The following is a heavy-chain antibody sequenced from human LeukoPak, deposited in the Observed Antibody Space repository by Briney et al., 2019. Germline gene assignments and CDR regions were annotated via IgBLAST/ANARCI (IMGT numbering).Heavy chain of an antibody. D-gene: IGHD7-27*01. CDR1: GFTFSSYA. Sequence: GGSLRLSCAASGFTFSSYAMSWLSQAPGKGLEWVSTVSTNGVGTYYTESVKGGFTISRHNSKITLYLQMNSLRAEDTAVYHCAKEAGHWDFDYWGQGTLVTASS. CDR2: VSTNGVGT. V-gene: IGHV3-23*01. J-gene: IGHJ4*02. CDR3: AKEAGHWDFDY.